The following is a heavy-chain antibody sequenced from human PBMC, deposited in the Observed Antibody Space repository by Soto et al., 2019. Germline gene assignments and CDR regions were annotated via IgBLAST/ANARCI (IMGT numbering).Heavy chain of an antibody. J-gene: IGHJ6*02. CDR3: GGGGWGSGSYYFRNYYYYYGMDV. CDR1: GFTFSDYY. Sequence: GGSLRLSCAASGFTFSDYYMSWIRQAPGKGLEWVSYISSSSSYTNYADSVKGRFTISRDNAKNSLYLQMNSLRAEDTAVYYCGGGGWGSGSYYFRNYYYYYGMDVWGQGTTVTVSS. D-gene: IGHD3-10*01. V-gene: IGHV3-11*06. CDR2: ISSSSSYT.